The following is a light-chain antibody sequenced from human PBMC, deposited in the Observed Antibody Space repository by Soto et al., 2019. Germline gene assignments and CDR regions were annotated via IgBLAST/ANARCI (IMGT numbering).Light chain of an antibody. CDR1: QAIRTA. CDR2: AAS. CDR3: LLDFGYFWA. Sequence: IQMTQSPASLSACVGERVSITWLASQAIRTALGWYQQKPGQVPKLLIYAASTLQSGVPSRFRGSGSGTDFTLTISSLQPEDFATYYCLLDFGYFWAFGQGTKVDI. J-gene: IGKJ1*01. V-gene: IGKV1-6*01.